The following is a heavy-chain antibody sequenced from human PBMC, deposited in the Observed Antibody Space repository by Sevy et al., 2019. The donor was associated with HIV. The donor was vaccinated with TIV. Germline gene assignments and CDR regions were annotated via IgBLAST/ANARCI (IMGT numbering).Heavy chain of an antibody. CDR3: ARDKREAYFDGSTSSDAFDI. CDR1: GFTFSRSS. D-gene: IGHD3-22*01. Sequence: GGSLRLSCAGSGFTFSRSSMNWVRQAPGKGLEWVSSISSSSNYIYYADSVKGRFTISRDNAKNSLLLIMNSLRAEDTAVYYCARDKREAYFDGSTSSDAFDIWGQGTLVTVSS. J-gene: IGHJ3*02. CDR2: ISSSSNYI. V-gene: IGHV3-21*01.